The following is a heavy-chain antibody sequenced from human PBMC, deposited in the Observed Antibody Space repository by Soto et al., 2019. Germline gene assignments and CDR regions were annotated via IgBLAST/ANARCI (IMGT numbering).Heavy chain of an antibody. D-gene: IGHD3-3*02. J-gene: IGHJ5*02. CDR2: IFYLGSS. CDR1: GDSIISSDFY. Sequence: PSETLSLTCTVSGDSIISSDFYFFCVRQPPGKGLEWIGSIFYLGSSYYSPSLKSRVTMSVDTSKNQFSLRLRSVTAADTALYFCARHSLALRKNNWFDPWGQGIMVTVSS. CDR3: ARHSLALRKNNWFDP. V-gene: IGHV4-39*01.